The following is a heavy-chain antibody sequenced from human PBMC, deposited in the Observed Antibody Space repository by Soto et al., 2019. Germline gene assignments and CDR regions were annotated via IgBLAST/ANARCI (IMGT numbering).Heavy chain of an antibody. CDR2: LYTSGSA. J-gene: IGHJ6*02. CDR1: GFTVKTNY. CDR3: VRDGGGEYQGMDV. D-gene: IGHD2-21*01. Sequence: GGSLRLSCAASGFTVKTNYMSWVRQAPGRGLEWVSILYTSGSADFADSVKGRFTISSDYSRNTLYLQMNSLRSEDTAVYYCVRDGGGEYQGMDVWGQGTTVTVSS. V-gene: IGHV3-53*01.